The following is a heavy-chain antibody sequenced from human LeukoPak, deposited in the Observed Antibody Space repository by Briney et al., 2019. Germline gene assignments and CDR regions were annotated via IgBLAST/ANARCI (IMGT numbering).Heavy chain of an antibody. J-gene: IGHJ4*02. CDR1: GYXFTDYY. CDR2: INPKSGGT. V-gene: IGHV1-2*02. CDR3: ATVAGQGEGELLWFGEGIDY. D-gene: IGHD3-10*01. Sequence: GASVKVSCKTSGYXFTDYYIHWVRQAPGQGLEWMGWINPKSGGTNFAQTFQGRVTMTRDTSISTAYMELSRLTSDDTAVYYCATVAGQGEGELLWFGEGIDYWGQGTLVTVSS.